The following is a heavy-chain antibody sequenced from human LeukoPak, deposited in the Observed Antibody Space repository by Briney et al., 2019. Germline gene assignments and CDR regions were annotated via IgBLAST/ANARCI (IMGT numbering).Heavy chain of an antibody. CDR3: ARAMSEDIVVVPAAIVSFWFDP. D-gene: IGHD2-2*01. J-gene: IGHJ5*02. CDR2: IHHGGST. CDR1: VDSISSSKW. Sequence: SGTLSLTCAVSVDSISSSKWWSWVRQAPGKGLEWIGEIHHGGSTNYNPSLKSRVTISIDKSKNEFSLKMSSVTAADTAVYYCARAMSEDIVVVPAAIVSFWFDPWGQGTLVTVSS. V-gene: IGHV4-4*02.